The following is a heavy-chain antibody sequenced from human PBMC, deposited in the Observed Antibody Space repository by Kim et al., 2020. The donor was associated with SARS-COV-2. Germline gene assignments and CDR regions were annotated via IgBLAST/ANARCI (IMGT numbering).Heavy chain of an antibody. CDR1: GFTFSSYS. Sequence: GGSLRLSCAASGFTFSSYSMNWVRQAPGKGLEWVSYISSSSSTIYYADSVKGRFTISRDNAKNSLYLQMNSLRAEDTAVYYCARDRIVGATEYYFDYWGQGTLVTVSS. D-gene: IGHD1-26*01. J-gene: IGHJ4*02. CDR2: ISSSSSTI. CDR3: ARDRIVGATEYYFDY. V-gene: IGHV3-48*04.